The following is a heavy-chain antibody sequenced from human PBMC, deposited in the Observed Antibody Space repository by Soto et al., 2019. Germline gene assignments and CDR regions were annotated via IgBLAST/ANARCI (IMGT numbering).Heavy chain of an antibody. CDR1: GGTFSSYA. Sequence: SVKVSCKASGGTFSSYAISGVRQAPGQGLEWMGGIIPIFGTANYAQKFQGRVTITADESTSTAYMELSSLRSEDTAVYYCARAGSSSDPGFDYCGQGTLFTVSS. D-gene: IGHD6-6*01. V-gene: IGHV1-69*13. CDR3: ARAGSSSDPGFDY. J-gene: IGHJ4*02. CDR2: IIPIFGTA.